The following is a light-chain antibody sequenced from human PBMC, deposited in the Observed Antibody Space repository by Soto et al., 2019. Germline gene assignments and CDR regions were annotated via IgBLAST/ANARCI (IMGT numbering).Light chain of an antibody. Sequence: VLTQPGSVSGSPGQSITISCTGTSSDVGGYNYVSWYQQHPGKAPKLMIYDVRNRPSGVSNRFAGSKSVNPASLAISGFQAKKKAVYYGTSHTPATSYVSG. J-gene: IGLJ1*01. V-gene: IGLV2-14*01. CDR3: TSHTPATSYV. CDR1: SSDVGGYNY. CDR2: DVR.